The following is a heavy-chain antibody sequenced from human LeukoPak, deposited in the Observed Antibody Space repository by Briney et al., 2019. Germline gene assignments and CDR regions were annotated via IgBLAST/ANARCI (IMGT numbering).Heavy chain of an antibody. D-gene: IGHD1-1*01. V-gene: IGHV1-18*01. CDR3: ARDSDWNVDY. CDR1: GYTFTTYG. CDR2: ISPYNGAT. J-gene: IGHJ4*02. Sequence: ASVKVSCKASGYTFTTYGTTWIRQAPGQGLEWLGWISPYNGATEYAQKLQDRVSMTTDTSTNTAYIEVRSLKSDDTAVYYCARDSDWNVDYWGQGTLVTVSS.